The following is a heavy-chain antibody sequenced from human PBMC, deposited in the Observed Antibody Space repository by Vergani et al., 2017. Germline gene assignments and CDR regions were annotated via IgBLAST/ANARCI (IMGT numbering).Heavy chain of an antibody. CDR3: ARGGITFPGHAFDI. J-gene: IGHJ3*02. Sequence: EVQLVESGGGLVQPGGSLRLSCAASGFTFSSYSMNWVRQAPGKGLEWVSYISSSSSTIYYADSVKGRFTISRDNAKNSLYLQMNSLRAEDTAVYYCARGGITFPGHAFDIWGQGTMVTVSS. D-gene: IGHD3-10*01. V-gene: IGHV3-48*04. CDR1: GFTFSSYS. CDR2: ISSSSSTI.